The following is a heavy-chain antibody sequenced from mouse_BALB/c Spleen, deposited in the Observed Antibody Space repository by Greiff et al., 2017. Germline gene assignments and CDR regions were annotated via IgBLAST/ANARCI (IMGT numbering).Heavy chain of an antibody. Sequence: VQVVESGGGLVKPGGSLKLSCAASGFTFSDYYMYWVRQTPEKRLEWVATISDGGSYTYYPDSVKGRFTISRDNAKNTLYLQMSSLKSEDTAMYYCARPTGTSFAYWGQGTLVTVSA. D-gene: IGHD4-1*01. J-gene: IGHJ3*01. CDR1: GFTFSDYY. CDR3: ARPTGTSFAY. CDR2: ISDGGSYT. V-gene: IGHV5-4*02.